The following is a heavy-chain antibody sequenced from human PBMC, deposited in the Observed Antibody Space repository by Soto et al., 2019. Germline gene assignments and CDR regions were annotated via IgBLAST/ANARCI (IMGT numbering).Heavy chain of an antibody. Sequence: QLRLQESGPGLVKSSETLSLTCTISGGSVRSSSYYWGWIRQPPGKGLEWIASIYYSGRTHNNPAPQRPVTMSADTYTNQFSLKMNSVTAADTAVYYCAGHEGGAAADRPLDYWGQGTLGTVSS. CDR2: IYYSGRT. CDR1: GGSVRSSSYY. V-gene: IGHV4-39*01. D-gene: IGHD6-13*01. CDR3: AGHEGGAAADRPLDY. J-gene: IGHJ4*02.